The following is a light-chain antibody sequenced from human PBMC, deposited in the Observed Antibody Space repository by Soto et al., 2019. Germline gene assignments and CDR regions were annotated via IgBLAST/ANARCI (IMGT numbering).Light chain of an antibody. CDR3: HQYESSLWT. J-gene: IGKJ1*01. CDR2: GAS. Sequence: EMVLTQSPGTLSLSPGERATLSCRASQSVSNNYLAWYQQKPGQAPRLLIYGASNRATGIPDRFSGSGSGTDFTLTISRLEPEDFAVYYCHQYESSLWTFGQGTKVDIK. CDR1: QSVSNNY. V-gene: IGKV3-20*01.